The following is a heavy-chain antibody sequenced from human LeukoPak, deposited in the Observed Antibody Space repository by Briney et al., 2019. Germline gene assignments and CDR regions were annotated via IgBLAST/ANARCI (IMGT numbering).Heavy chain of an antibody. Sequence: SETLSLTCAVYGGSFSGYSWNWIRQPPVKGLEWIGEINHSGGTNYNPSLKSRVTISVDTSKKQFSLKLSSVTAADTAVYYCARSGTSLPHGFDYWGQGTLVTVSS. J-gene: IGHJ4*02. CDR1: GGSFSGYS. V-gene: IGHV4-34*01. CDR3: ARSGTSLPHGFDY. D-gene: IGHD2-2*01. CDR2: INHSGGT.